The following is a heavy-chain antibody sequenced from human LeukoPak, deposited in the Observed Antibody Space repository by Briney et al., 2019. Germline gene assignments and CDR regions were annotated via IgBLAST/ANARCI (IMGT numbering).Heavy chain of an antibody. V-gene: IGHV5-51*01. CDR3: ARVLGYCSGGSCYSPDYYFDY. Sequence: GESLKISCKGSGYSFTTYWIAWVRQMPGKGLEWMGIIYPGDSGTRYSPSFQGQVTISADKSISTAYLQWSSLKASDTAMYYCARVLGYCSGGSCYSPDYYFDYWGQGTLVTVSS. CDR1: GYSFTTYW. D-gene: IGHD2-15*01. CDR2: IYPGDSGT. J-gene: IGHJ4*02.